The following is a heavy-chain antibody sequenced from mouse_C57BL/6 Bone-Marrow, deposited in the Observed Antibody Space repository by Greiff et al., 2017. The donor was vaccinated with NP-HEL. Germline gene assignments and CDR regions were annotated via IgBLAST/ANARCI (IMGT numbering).Heavy chain of an antibody. Sequence: VQLQQPGAELVRPGTSVKLSCKASGYTFTSYWMHWVKQRPGQGLEWIGVIDPSDSYTNYNQKFKGKATLTVDTSSSTAYMQLSILTSEDSAVYYCALITTVVDQDWYFDVWGTGTTVTVSS. CDR2: IDPSDSYT. D-gene: IGHD1-1*01. CDR1: GYTFTSYW. V-gene: IGHV1-59*01. J-gene: IGHJ1*03. CDR3: ALITTVVDQDWYFDV.